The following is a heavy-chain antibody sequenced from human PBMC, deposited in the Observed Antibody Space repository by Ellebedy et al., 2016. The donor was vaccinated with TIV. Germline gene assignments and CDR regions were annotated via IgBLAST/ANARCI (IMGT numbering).Heavy chain of an antibody. CDR1: GFTFRRFW. CDR3: ASCIAAAPLEVWYFDL. V-gene: IGHV3-7*05. Sequence: GESLKISCAASGFTFRRFWAGWIRQAPGKGLEWVAHMKYDEIERYYANSVKGRFTISRDNAKNSLYLQMNSLRAEDTAVYYCASCIAAAPLEVWYFDLWGRGTLVTVSS. D-gene: IGHD6-13*01. J-gene: IGHJ2*01. CDR2: MKYDEIER.